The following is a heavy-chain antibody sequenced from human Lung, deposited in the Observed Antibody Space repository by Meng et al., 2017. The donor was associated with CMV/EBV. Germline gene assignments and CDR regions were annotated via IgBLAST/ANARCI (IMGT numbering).Heavy chain of an antibody. Sequence: VQGQVSCAGLGKPSQPLSLTRTVSGASTSSGESFWSLIRQPPGKGLEWIGYMDYRGSTFYTPSLKSRVTISVDTSKNQFSLKLSSVTAADTAVYFCARGELLWDYWGQGTLVTVSS. CDR3: ARGELLWDY. D-gene: IGHD2-2*01. CDR2: MDYRGST. CDR1: GASTSSGESF. J-gene: IGHJ4*02. V-gene: IGHV4-30-4*01.